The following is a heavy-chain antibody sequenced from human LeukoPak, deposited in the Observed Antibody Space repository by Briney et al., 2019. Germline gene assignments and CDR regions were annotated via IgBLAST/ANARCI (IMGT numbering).Heavy chain of an antibody. CDR1: GFTFSSYA. CDR3: AKDPLTTVTSIFDY. CDR2: ISGSGGST. D-gene: IGHD4-17*01. V-gene: IGHV3-23*01. J-gene: IGHJ4*02. Sequence: GGSLRLSCAASGFTFSSYAMSWVRQAPGKGLEWASAISGSGGSTYYADSVKGRFTISRGNSKNTLYLQMNSLRAEDTAVYYCAKDPLTTVTSIFDYWGQGTLVTVSS.